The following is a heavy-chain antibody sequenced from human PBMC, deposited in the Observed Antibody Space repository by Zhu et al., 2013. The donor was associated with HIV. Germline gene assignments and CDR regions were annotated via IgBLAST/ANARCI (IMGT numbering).Heavy chain of an antibody. CDR1: GYPFSGNY. CDR2: INPKSGAT. CDR3: AEGTTSWYGWFDP. Sequence: QVQLVQSGAEVKKPGASVKVSCKASGYPFSGNYMHWVRQAPGQGLEWMGWINPKSGATNYAQNFQGRVTMTTDTSISSVYMELSRLTSDDTAVFYCAEGTTSWYGWFDPWGQGTLVTGLL. V-gene: IGHV1-2*02. D-gene: IGHD6-13*01. J-gene: IGHJ5*02.